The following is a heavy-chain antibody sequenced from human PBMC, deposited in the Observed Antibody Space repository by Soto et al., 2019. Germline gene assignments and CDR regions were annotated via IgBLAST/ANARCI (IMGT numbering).Heavy chain of an antibody. Sequence: GGSLRLSCAASGFTFSSYGMHWVRQAPGKGLEWVAVISYDGSNKYYADSVKGRFTIPRDNSKNTLYLQMNSLRAEDTAVYYCARQYDILTGYYTSDAFDIWGQGTMVTVS. D-gene: IGHD3-9*01. J-gene: IGHJ3*02. CDR2: ISYDGSNK. CDR3: ARQYDILTGYYTSDAFDI. V-gene: IGHV3-30*19. CDR1: GFTFSSYG.